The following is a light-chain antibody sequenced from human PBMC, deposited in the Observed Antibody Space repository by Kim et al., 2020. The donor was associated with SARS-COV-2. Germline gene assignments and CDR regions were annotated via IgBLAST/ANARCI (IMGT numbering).Light chain of an antibody. CDR2: DVS. CDR1: SSDVGGYNY. V-gene: IGLV2-14*01. J-gene: IGLJ2*01. CDR3: SSYTSSRTSV. Sequence: QSALTQPASVSGSPGQSITISCTGTSSDVGGYNYVSWYQQHPGKAPKLMIYDVSKRPSGVSNLFSGSKSANTASLSISGLQAEDEADYYCSSYTSSRTSVFSRGPQLIVL.